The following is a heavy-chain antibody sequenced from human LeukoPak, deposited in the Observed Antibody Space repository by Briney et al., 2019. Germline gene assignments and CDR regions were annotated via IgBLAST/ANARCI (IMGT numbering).Heavy chain of an antibody. CDR3: ARDRGVTPRRNYFDY. CDR1: GFSFSDYA. D-gene: IGHD2-8*01. CDR2: ISGSAGTS. Sequence: SGGSLRLSCAASGFSFSDYAVSWVRQAPGKGLEWVSGISGSAGTSYHADSVKGRFTISRDNSKNTLYLQMNSLRVEDTAVYYCARDRGVTPRRNYFDYWGQGSLAAVSS. V-gene: IGHV3-23*01. J-gene: IGHJ4*02.